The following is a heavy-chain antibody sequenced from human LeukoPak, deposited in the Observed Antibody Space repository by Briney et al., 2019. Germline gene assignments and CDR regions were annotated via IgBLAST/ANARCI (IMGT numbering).Heavy chain of an antibody. V-gene: IGHV4-59*01. CDR2: IYYSGST. CDR1: GGSISSDY. CDR3: ARDRGRTSLIYHYYSMDV. J-gene: IGHJ6*02. Sequence: PSETLSLTCTVSGGSISSDYWSWIREPPGQGLEWIGYIYYSGSTNYNPSLKSRVTISVDTSKNQFSLKLSSLTAADTAVYYCARDRGRTSLIYHYYSMDVWGQGTTVTVSS. D-gene: IGHD3-10*01.